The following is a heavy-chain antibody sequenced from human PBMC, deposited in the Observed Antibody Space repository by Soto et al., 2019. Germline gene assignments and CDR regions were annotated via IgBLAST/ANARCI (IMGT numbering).Heavy chain of an antibody. CDR3: ARHFSSSYDAFDI. D-gene: IGHD6-13*01. CDR2: IYYSGST. CDR1: GGSISSSNYY. J-gene: IGHJ3*02. V-gene: IGHV4-39*01. Sequence: SETLSLTCSVSGGSISSSNYYWGWIRQPPGKGLEWIGSIYYSGSTYYNPSLKSRVTISVDTSKNQFSLKLISVTAADTTVYYCARHFSSSYDAFDIWGQGTMVTVSS.